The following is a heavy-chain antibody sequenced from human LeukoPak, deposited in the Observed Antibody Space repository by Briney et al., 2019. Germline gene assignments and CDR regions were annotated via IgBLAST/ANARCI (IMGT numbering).Heavy chain of an antibody. CDR3: ARVSSYSGSYFDFDY. V-gene: IGHV4-59*01. J-gene: IGHJ4*02. D-gene: IGHD1-26*01. Sequence: SETLSLTCTVSGDSIRTSFWSWIRQPPGKGLEWIAYVHYSESANYNPSLKSRVTISVDTSKNQFSLKLSSVTAADTAVYYCARVSSYSGSYFDFDYWGQGTLVTVSS. CDR1: GDSIRTSF. CDR2: VHYSESA.